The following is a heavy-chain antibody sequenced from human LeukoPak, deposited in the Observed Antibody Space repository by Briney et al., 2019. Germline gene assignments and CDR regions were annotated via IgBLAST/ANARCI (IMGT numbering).Heavy chain of an antibody. D-gene: IGHD3-22*01. CDR3: ARGGVRTSILITMRKGLYFDY. V-gene: IGHV4-34*01. Sequence: PSETLSLTCAVYGGSFSGYYWSWIRQPPGKGLEWIGEINHSGSTNYNPSLKSRVTISVDTSKNQFSLKLSSVTAADTAVYYCARGGVRTSILITMRKGLYFDYWGQGTLVTVSS. J-gene: IGHJ4*02. CDR1: GGSFSGYY. CDR2: INHSGST.